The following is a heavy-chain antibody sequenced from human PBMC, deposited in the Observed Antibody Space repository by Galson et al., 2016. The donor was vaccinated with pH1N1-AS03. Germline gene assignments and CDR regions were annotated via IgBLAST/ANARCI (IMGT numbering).Heavy chain of an antibody. CDR3: ARARTTATKGEIGF. V-gene: IGHV7-4-1*02. D-gene: IGHD4-11*01. Sequence: SVKVSCKASGYTFTNYALNWVRQAPGQGLEWMGWINPNTGNPTYAQGFTGRFVFSSERSVGTAYLQISSLKAEDTAVYYCARARTTATKGEIGFWGQGTLVTVSS. CDR1: GYTFTNYA. CDR2: INPNTGNP. J-gene: IGHJ4*02.